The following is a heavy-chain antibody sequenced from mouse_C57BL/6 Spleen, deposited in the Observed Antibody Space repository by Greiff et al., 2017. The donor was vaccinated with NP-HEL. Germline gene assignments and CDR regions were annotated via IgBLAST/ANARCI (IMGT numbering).Heavy chain of an antibody. CDR1: GYTFTDYE. Sequence: VQLQQSGAELVRPGASVTLSCKASGYTFTDYEMHWVKQTPVHGLEWIGAIDPETGGTAYNQKFKGKAILTADKSSSTAYMELRSLTSEDSAVYYCTRRHYDGSSFAMDYWGQGTSVTVSS. V-gene: IGHV1-15*01. J-gene: IGHJ4*01. CDR2: IDPETGGT. CDR3: TRRHYDGSSFAMDY. D-gene: IGHD1-1*01.